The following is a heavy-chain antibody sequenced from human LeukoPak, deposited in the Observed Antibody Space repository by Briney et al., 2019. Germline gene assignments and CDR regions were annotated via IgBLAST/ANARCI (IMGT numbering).Heavy chain of an antibody. CDR2: IRYDGSNK. CDR1: GFTFSSYG. V-gene: IGHV3-30*02. D-gene: IGHD1-26*01. J-gene: IGHJ4*02. CDR3: AKDRAKWELLSSNSGSDY. Sequence: PGGSLRLSCAASGFTFSSYGRHWVRQAPGKGLEWVAFIRYDGSNKYYADSVKGRFTISRDNSKNTLYLQMNSLRAEDTAVYYCAKDRAKWELLSSNSGSDYWGQGTLVTVSS.